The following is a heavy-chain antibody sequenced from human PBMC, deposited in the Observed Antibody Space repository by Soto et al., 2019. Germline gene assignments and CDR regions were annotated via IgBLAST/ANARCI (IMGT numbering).Heavy chain of an antibody. CDR2: INHSGST. CDR1: GGSFSGYY. J-gene: IGHJ3*02. D-gene: IGHD2-2*02. Sequence: SETLSLTCAVYGGSFSGYYWSWIRQPPGKGLEWIGEINHSGSTNYNPSLKSRVTISVDTSKNQFSLKLSSVTAADTAVYYCARVGGYCSSNSCYKRRGAFDIWSQGTMVTVSS. V-gene: IGHV4-34*01. CDR3: ARVGGYCSSNSCYKRRGAFDI.